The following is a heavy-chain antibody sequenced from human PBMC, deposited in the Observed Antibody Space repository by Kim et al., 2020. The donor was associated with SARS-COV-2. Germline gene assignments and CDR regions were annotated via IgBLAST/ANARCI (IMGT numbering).Heavy chain of an antibody. Sequence: GGSLRLSCSASGFTFSSYAMHWVRQAPGKGLEYVSAISSNGGSTYYADSVKGRFTISRDNSKNTLYRQMSSLRAEDTAVYYCVKGSRWELLRRFDYWGQGTLVTVSS. D-gene: IGHD1-26*01. V-gene: IGHV3-64D*06. CDR3: VKGSRWELLRRFDY. CDR2: ISSNGGST. J-gene: IGHJ4*02. CDR1: GFTFSSYA.